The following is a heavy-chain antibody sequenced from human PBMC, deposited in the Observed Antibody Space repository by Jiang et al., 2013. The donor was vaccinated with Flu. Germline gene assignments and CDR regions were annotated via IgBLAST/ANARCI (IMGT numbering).Heavy chain of an antibody. CDR2: IWYDGNNK. Sequence: VQLVESGGGVVQPGRSLRLSCAAPGFTFSSYGMHWVRQAPGKGLEWVAVIWYDGNNKYYADSVKGRFTISRDNSKQTLYLQMNSLRVEDTAVYYCARGDQRRGDYYYGMDVWGQGTTVTVSS. J-gene: IGHJ6*02. CDR3: ARGDQRRGDYYYGMDV. V-gene: IGHV3-33*01. CDR1: GFTFSSYG.